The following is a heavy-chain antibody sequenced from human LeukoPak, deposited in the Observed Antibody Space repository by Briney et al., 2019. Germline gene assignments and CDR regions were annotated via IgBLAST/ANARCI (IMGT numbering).Heavy chain of an antibody. CDR2: IIPIFGTA. V-gene: IGHV1-69*05. Sequence: SVKVSCKASGGTFSSYAISWVRQAPGRGLEWMGGIIPIFGTANYAQKFQGRVTITTDESTSTAYMELSSLRPEDTAVYYCARYWGGAAGPENDAFDIWGQGTMVTVSS. D-gene: IGHD6-13*01. J-gene: IGHJ3*02. CDR1: GGTFSSYA. CDR3: ARYWGGAAGPENDAFDI.